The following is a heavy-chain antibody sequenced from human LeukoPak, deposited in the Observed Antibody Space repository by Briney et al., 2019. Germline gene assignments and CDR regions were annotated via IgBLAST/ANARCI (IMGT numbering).Heavy chain of an antibody. D-gene: IGHD2-15*01. CDR2: IIPIFGTA. CDR1: GGTFSIYA. V-gene: IGHV1-69*05. Sequence: SVKVSCKASGGTFSIYAISGVRQAPGQGLEWMGGIIPIFGTANYAQKFQGRVTITTDESTSTAYMELSSLRSEDTAVYYCARTDIVVVVAARMDAFDIWGQGTMVTVSS. J-gene: IGHJ3*02. CDR3: ARTDIVVVVAARMDAFDI.